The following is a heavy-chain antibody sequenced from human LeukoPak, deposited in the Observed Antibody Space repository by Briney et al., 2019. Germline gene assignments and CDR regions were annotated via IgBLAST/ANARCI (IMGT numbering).Heavy chain of an antibody. V-gene: IGHV4-34*01. D-gene: IGHD5-18*01. CDR2: IYYSRST. Sequence: SETLSLTCAVYGGSFSGYYWSWIRQPPEKGLEWIGSIYYSRSTYYNPSLKSRVTISVDTSKNQFSLKLSSVTAADTAVYYCARDWHSYGYGPENSNWFDPWGQGTLVTVSS. CDR3: ARDWHSYGYGPENSNWFDP. J-gene: IGHJ5*02. CDR1: GGSFSGYY.